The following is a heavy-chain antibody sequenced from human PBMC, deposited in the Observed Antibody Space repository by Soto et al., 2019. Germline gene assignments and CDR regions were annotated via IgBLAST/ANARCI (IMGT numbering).Heavy chain of an antibody. D-gene: IGHD3-16*02. V-gene: IGHV4-31*03. Sequence: SETLSLTCTVSGDSISNSFYYWSWIRQVPGKGPEWIGYIHYSGTTHYNPSLKSRVTISLDTSKNQFSLRLSSVTAADTAVYFCARDRSHYVWAISRTYGMDVWGQGASVTVSS. CDR1: GDSISNSFYY. CDR2: IHYSGTT. J-gene: IGHJ6*02. CDR3: ARDRSHYVWAISRTYGMDV.